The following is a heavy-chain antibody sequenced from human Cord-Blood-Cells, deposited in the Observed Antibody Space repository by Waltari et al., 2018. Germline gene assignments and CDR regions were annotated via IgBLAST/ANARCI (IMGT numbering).Heavy chain of an antibody. J-gene: IGHJ3*02. Sequence: VQLVQSGAEVNKPGASVKVSCKASGYTFTTYDLHGVRQATGKGLEWMGWMNPNSGNTGYAQKFQGRVTITRNTSISTAYMELSSLRSEDTAVYYCARGGATAFDIWGQGTMVTVSS. D-gene: IGHD1-26*01. CDR2: MNPNSGNT. CDR1: GYTFTTYD. V-gene: IGHV1-8*03. CDR3: ARGGATAFDI.